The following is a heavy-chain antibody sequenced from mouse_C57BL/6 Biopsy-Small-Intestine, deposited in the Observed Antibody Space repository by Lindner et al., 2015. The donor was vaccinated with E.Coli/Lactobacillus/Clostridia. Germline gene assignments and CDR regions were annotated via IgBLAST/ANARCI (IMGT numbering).Heavy chain of an antibody. V-gene: IGHV1-66*01. CDR2: IVVGSGNT. J-gene: IGHJ1*01. CDR1: GFNFVSSG. D-gene: IGHD2-1*01. Sequence: SVKVSCKASGFNFVSSGVQWVRQTRGHRLEWIGWIVVGSGNTKYAQKFQDRVTLTRDMSTDMAYLEMSSLTSEDTAVYYCAGDRPVYQRGWDDVHFYYGMNVWGQGTTVTVSS. CDR3: AGDRPVYQRGWDDVHFYYGMNV.